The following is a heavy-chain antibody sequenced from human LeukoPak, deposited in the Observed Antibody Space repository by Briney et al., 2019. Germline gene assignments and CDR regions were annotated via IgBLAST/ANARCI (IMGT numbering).Heavy chain of an antibody. D-gene: IGHD6-13*01. CDR3: ARFRSSSSWGRPYCYYYYMDV. J-gene: IGHJ6*03. CDR1: GYTFTSYA. Sequence: ASVKVPCKASGYTFTSYAMNWVRQAPGQGLEWMGWINTNTGNPTYAQGFTGRFVFSLDTSVSTAYLQISSLKAEDTAVYYCARFRSSSSWGRPYCYYYYMDVWGKGTTVTVSS. CDR2: INTNTGNP. V-gene: IGHV7-4-1*02.